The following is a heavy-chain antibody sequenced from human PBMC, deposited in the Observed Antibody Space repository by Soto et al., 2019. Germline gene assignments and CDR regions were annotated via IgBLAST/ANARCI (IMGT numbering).Heavy chain of an antibody. J-gene: IGHJ6*02. D-gene: IGHD3-10*01. CDR2: IYYSGST. Sequence: QVQLQESGPGLVKPSQTLSLTCTVSGGSISSGGYYWSWIRQHPGKGLEWIGYIYYSGSTYYNPSLKSRVTISVETSKNQFSLKLSSVTAADTAVYYCARAGYYGSGSYYSAPDYYGMDVWGQGTTVTVSS. CDR1: GGSISSGGYY. V-gene: IGHV4-31*03. CDR3: ARAGYYGSGSYYSAPDYYGMDV.